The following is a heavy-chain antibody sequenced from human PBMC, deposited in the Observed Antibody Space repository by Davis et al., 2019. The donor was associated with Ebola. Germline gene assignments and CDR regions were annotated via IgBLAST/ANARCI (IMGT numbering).Heavy chain of an antibody. J-gene: IGHJ5*02. CDR1: GYTFTGYY. CDR2: ISAYNGNT. D-gene: IGHD1-26*01. Sequence: ASVKVSCKASGYTFTGYYMHWVRQAPGQGLEWMGWISAYNGNTNYAQKLQGRVTMTTDTSTSTAYMELRSLRSDDTAVYYCARDPGEQSSGSYARQLFDPWGQGTLVTVSS. CDR3: ARDPGEQSSGSYARQLFDP. V-gene: IGHV1-18*04.